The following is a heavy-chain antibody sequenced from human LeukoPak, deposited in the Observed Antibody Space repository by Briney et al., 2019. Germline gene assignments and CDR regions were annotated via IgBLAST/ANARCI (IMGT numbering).Heavy chain of an antibody. D-gene: IGHD6-19*01. CDR1: GYTFTSYA. CDR3: ARSIGYSSGSNRGYYFDY. Sequence: GASVKVSCKASGYTFTSYALHWVRQAPGQRLEWMGWINAGNGNTKYSQKFQGRVTITRDTSANTAYMELSSLRSEDTAVYYCARSIGYSSGSNRGYYFDYWGQGTLVTVSS. V-gene: IGHV1-3*01. CDR2: INAGNGNT. J-gene: IGHJ4*02.